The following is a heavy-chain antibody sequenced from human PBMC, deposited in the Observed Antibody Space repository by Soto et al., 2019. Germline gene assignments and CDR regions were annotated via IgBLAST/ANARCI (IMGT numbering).Heavy chain of an antibody. V-gene: IGHV3-30*18. Sequence: GGSLILSCAASGFTFSSYGMHWVRQAPGKGLEWVAVISYDGSNKYYADSVKGRFTISRDNSKNTLYLQMNSLRAEDTAVYYCAKDGVRGLLWFGESHNWFDPWGQGTLVTVSS. CDR1: GFTFSSYG. CDR2: ISYDGSNK. D-gene: IGHD3-10*01. CDR3: AKDGVRGLLWFGESHNWFDP. J-gene: IGHJ5*02.